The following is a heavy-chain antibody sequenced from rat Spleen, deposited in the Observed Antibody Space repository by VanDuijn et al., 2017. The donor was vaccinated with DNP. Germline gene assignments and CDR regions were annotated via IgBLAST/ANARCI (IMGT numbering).Heavy chain of an antibody. V-gene: IGHV5S10*01. CDR1: GFTFSDYA. Sequence: EVQLVESGGGLLQPGGSLKLSCAVSGFTFSDYAMVWVRQAPKKGLEWVATISYDGSRTYHRDSVKGRFTISRDNAKSTLYLQMDSLRSEDTATYYCATDFDVRVFDYWGQGVMVTVSS. J-gene: IGHJ2*01. D-gene: IGHD1-4*01. CDR3: ATDFDVRVFDY. CDR2: ISYDGSRT.